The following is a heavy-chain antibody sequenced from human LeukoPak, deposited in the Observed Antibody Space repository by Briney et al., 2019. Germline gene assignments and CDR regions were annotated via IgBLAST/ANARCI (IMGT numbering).Heavy chain of an antibody. J-gene: IGHJ3*02. D-gene: IGHD3-22*01. CDR1: GFTFSSYG. Sequence: GGSLRLSCAASGFTFSSYGMHWVRQAPGKGLEWVAFIRYDGSNKYYADSVKGRFTISRDNSKNTLYLQMNSLRAEDTAVYYCARDQYYYDSSDRDAFDIWGQGTMVTVSS. CDR3: ARDQYYYDSSDRDAFDI. V-gene: IGHV3-30*02. CDR2: IRYDGSNK.